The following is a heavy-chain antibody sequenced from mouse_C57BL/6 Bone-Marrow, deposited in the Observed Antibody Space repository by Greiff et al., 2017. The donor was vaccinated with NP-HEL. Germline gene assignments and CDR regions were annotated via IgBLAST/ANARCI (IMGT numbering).Heavy chain of an antibody. J-gene: IGHJ2*01. CDR2: ISDGGSYT. Sequence: EVQLVESGGGLVKPGGSLKLSCAASGFTFSSYAMSWVRQTPEKRLEWVATISDGGSYTYYPDNVKGRVTISRDNAKNNLYLQMSHLKSEDTAMYYCARGRLRFFDYWGQGTTLTVSS. V-gene: IGHV5-4*01. CDR1: GFTFSSYA. CDR3: ARGRLRFFDY. D-gene: IGHD2-2*01.